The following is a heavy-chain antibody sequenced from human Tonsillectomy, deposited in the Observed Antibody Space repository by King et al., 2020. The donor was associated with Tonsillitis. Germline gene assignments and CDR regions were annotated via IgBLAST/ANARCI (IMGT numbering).Heavy chain of an antibody. Sequence: QLQESGPGLVKPSETLSLTCAVSGGSINNYYLTWIRQPAGKGLEWIGRIYTSGSTNYNPSLKSRVTMSVDTSKNQFSLKLTSVTAADTAVYYCARARTMGHFDSRGYYSPYYFDSCGQGTLVTVSS. V-gene: IGHV4-4*07. D-gene: IGHD3-22*01. CDR1: GGSINNYY. CDR2: IYTSGST. CDR3: ARARTMGHFDSRGYYSPYYFDS. J-gene: IGHJ4*02.